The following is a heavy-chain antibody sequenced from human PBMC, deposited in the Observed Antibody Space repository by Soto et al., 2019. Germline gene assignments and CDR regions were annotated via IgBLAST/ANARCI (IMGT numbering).Heavy chain of an antibody. Sequence: GASVKVSCKASGYTFTSYAMHWVRQAPGQRLEWMGWTNAGNGNTKYSQKFQGRVTITRDTSASTAYMELSSLRSEDTAVYYCAISDIVVVPAAMREVRGGYSGMDVWGQGTTVTVSS. D-gene: IGHD2-2*01. CDR1: GYTFTSYA. V-gene: IGHV1-3*01. J-gene: IGHJ6*02. CDR3: AISDIVVVPAAMREVRGGYSGMDV. CDR2: TNAGNGNT.